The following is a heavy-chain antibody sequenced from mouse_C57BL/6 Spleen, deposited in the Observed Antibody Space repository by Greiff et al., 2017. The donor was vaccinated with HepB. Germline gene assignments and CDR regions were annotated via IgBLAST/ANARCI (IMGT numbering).Heavy chain of an antibody. CDR2: IYPRDGST. V-gene: IGHV1-78*01. Sequence: VMLVESDAELVKPGASVKISCKVSGYTFTDHTIHWMKQRPEQGLEWIGYIYPRDGSTKYNEKFKGKATLTADKSSSTAYMQLNSLTSEDSAVYFCARWGYDGHYFDYWGQGTTLTVSS. D-gene: IGHD2-3*01. CDR3: ARWGYDGHYFDY. J-gene: IGHJ2*01. CDR1: GYTFTDHT.